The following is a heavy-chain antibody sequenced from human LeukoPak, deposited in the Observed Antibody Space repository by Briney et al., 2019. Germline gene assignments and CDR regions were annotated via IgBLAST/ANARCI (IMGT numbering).Heavy chain of an antibody. Sequence: GGSLRLSCAASGFTFSSYGMHWVRQAPGKGLEWVAVIWYGGSNKYYADSVKGRFTISRDNSKNTLYLQMNSLRAEDTAVYYCAKGCSTSCYGRMDVWGKGTTVTVSS. D-gene: IGHD2-2*01. CDR2: IWYGGSNK. V-gene: IGHV3-30*02. J-gene: IGHJ6*03. CDR3: AKGCSTSCYGRMDV. CDR1: GFTFSSYG.